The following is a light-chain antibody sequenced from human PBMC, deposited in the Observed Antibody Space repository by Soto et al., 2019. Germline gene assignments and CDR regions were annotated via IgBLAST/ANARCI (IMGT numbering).Light chain of an antibody. Sequence: DMVLTQSPGTLSLSPGERATLSCRASRSFASSYLGWYQQKPGQAPRLLLYAASKRATGIPDRFSGSGSGTDFILTINRLEPEDSAVDYCQQYGSSPPYTFGQGTKVEI. CDR3: QQYGSSPPYT. V-gene: IGKV3-20*01. J-gene: IGKJ2*01. CDR1: RSFASSY. CDR2: AAS.